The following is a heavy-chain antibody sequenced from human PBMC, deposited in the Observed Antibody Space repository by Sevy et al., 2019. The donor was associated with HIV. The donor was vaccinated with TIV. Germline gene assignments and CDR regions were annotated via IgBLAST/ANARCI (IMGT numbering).Heavy chain of an antibody. J-gene: IGHJ4*02. Sequence: GGSLRLSCAASGFTFTSDCMHWVRQPPGKGLVWVSHINTDGKIIRYADSVKGRFTTSRDNAKNTLYLQMNSLRAEDTAVYYCARGSRGTFGSWGQGTPVTVSS. CDR1: GFTFTSDC. CDR2: INTDGKII. V-gene: IGHV3-74*01. CDR3: ARGSRGTFGS. D-gene: IGHD1-26*01.